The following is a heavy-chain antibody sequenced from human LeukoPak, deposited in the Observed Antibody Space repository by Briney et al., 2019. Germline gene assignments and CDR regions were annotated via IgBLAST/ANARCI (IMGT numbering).Heavy chain of an antibody. CDR3: AREAARYDAFDI. J-gene: IGHJ3*02. D-gene: IGHD6-6*01. CDR2: ISYDGSNK. V-gene: IGHV3-30*01. Sequence: GRSLRLSCAASGFTFSSYALHWVRQAPGKGLEGVAVISYDGSNKYYADSVKGRFTISRDNSKNTLYLQMNSLRAEDTAVYYCAREAARYDAFDIWGQGTMVTVSS. CDR1: GFTFSSYA.